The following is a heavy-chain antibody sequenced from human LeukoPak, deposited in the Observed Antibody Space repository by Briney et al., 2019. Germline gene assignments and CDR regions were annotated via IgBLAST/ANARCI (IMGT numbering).Heavy chain of an antibody. V-gene: IGHV4-34*01. CDR1: GDSFSGYY. D-gene: IGHD4-11*01. Sequence: PSETLSLTCAVYGDSFSGYYWTWIRQPPGKWLEWIGEINHSGSANYNPSLKSRVTISADTSKNQFSLKIRSVTAADTAVYYCARAPETVTIDYWGQGTVVTVSS. J-gene: IGHJ4*02. CDR2: INHSGSA. CDR3: ARAPETVTIDY.